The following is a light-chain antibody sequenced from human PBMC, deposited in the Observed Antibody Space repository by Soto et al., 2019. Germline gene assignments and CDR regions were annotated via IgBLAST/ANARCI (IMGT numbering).Light chain of an antibody. V-gene: IGKV1-5*01. CDR2: DAS. Sequence: DIQMTQSPSTLSASVGDRVTITCRASQSVRSWLAWYQLRPGKAPKVLIYDASSLESGVPSRFIGSGSGTEFTLTINSLQPDDFATYYCQHYNSAPRTFGQGTKVEIK. CDR3: QHYNSAPRT. CDR1: QSVRSW. J-gene: IGKJ1*01.